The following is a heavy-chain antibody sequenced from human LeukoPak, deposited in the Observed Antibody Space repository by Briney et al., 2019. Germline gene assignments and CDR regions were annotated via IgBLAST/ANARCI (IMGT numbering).Heavy chain of an antibody. CDR2: IKPDGSDK. CDR1: GFTFRSYW. CDR3: ARGGHRQKEF. J-gene: IGHJ4*02. V-gene: IGHV3-7*01. D-gene: IGHD3-10*01. Sequence: GGSLRLSCEASGFTFRSYWMTWVRQSPGKGLEWVAIIKPDGSDKFHVDSVKGRFTISRDNAKNSLYLQMSNLRAEDTAVYYCARGGHRQKEFWGQGALVTVSS.